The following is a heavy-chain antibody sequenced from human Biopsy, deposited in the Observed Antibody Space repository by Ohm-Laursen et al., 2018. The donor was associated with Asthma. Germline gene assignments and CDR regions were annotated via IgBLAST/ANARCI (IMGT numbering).Heavy chain of an antibody. CDR3: ARDQGDSKFDY. V-gene: IGHV4-59*01. J-gene: IGHJ4*02. Sequence: SQTLSLTCIFSGGSINSDYWSWIQQPPGKGLEWIGLSSYSGFRKYNPSLKSRVTISVDTSKNQLSLNLTSVIAADTAVYYCARDQGDSKFDYWGQGILVTVSS. D-gene: IGHD3-16*01. CDR2: SSYSGFR. CDR1: GGSINSDY.